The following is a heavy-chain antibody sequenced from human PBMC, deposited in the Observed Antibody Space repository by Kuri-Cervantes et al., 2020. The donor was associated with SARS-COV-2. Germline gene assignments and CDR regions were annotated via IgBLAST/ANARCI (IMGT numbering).Heavy chain of an antibody. CDR2: TYYRSQWYN. D-gene: IGHD3-10*01. J-gene: IGHJ4*02. V-gene: IGHV6-1*01. CDR1: GDSVSSNSGV. CDR3: AAGRFGELEF. Sequence: SETLSLTCAISGDSVSSNSGVWNWIRQSPSRGLEWLGRTYYRSQWYNDYAVFVKSRITIKPDTSKNQISLQLNSVTPDDTAVYYCAAGRFGELEFWGQGTLVTVSS.